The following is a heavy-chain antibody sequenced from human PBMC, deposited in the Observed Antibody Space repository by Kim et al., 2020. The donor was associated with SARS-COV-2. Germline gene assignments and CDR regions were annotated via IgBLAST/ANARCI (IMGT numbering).Heavy chain of an antibody. Sequence: SETLSLTCAVYGGSFSGYYWSWIRQPPGKGLEWIGEINHSGSTNYNPSLKSRVTISVDTSKNQFSLKLSSVTAADTAVYYCARGPLRYFDLYYFDYWGQG. J-gene: IGHJ4*02. D-gene: IGHD3-9*01. V-gene: IGHV4-34*01. CDR3: ARGPLRYFDLYYFDY. CDR2: INHSGST. CDR1: GGSFSGYY.